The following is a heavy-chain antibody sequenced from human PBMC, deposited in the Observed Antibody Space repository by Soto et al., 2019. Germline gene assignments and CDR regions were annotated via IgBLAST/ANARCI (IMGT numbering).Heavy chain of an antibody. CDR1: GFTFSSYF. CDR2: ISASGDNT. J-gene: IGHJ4*02. CDR3: ATPMATYYFDY. V-gene: IGHV3-23*01. Sequence: GSLRLSCAASGFTFSSYFMNWVRQAPGKGLEWVSAISASGDNTYYADSVKGRFTISRDNSRNTVLLQMNSLKAEDTAVYFCATPMATYYFDYWGQGTLVTVSS. D-gene: IGHD5-12*01.